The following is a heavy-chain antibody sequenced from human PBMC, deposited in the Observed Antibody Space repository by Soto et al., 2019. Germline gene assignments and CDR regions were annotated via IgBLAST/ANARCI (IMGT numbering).Heavy chain of an antibody. Sequence: PGGSLRLSCAASGFTFSSYGMHWVRQAPGKGLEWVAVISYDGSNKYYADSVKGRFTISRDNSKNTLYLQMNSLRAEDTAVYYCAKDRITFLFDYWGQGTLVTVSS. J-gene: IGHJ4*02. V-gene: IGHV3-30*18. CDR2: ISYDGSNK. D-gene: IGHD3-16*01. CDR1: GFTFSSYG. CDR3: AKDRITFLFDY.